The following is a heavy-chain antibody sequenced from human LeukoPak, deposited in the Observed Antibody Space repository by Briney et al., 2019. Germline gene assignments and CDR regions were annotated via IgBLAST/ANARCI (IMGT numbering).Heavy chain of an antibody. CDR3: ARERDGSGSYYFDY. CDR1: GFTVSSNY. V-gene: IGHV3-66*01. CDR2: IYSGGST. J-gene: IGHJ4*02. D-gene: IGHD3-10*01. Sequence: GGSLRLSCAASGFTVSSNYMSWVRQAPGRGLEWVSVIYSGGSTYYADSVKGRFTISRDNAKNTLFLQMNSLRAEDTAVYYCARERDGSGSYYFDYWGQGTLVTVSS.